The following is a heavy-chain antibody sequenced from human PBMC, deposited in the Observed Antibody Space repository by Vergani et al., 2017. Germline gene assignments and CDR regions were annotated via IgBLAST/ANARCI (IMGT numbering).Heavy chain of an antibody. J-gene: IGHJ4*02. CDR3: ARKAYSRRCFVAFDY. CDR2: IYYSGST. CDR1: GGSISSGDYY. D-gene: IGHD5-18*01. Sequence: QVQLQESGPGLVKPSQTLSLTCTVSGGSISSGDYYWSWIRQPPGKGLEWSGYIYYSGSTYYNPSLKSRVTISVDTSKNQFSLKLSSVTAADTAVYYCARKAYSRRCFVAFDYWGQGTLVTVSS. V-gene: IGHV4-30-4*08.